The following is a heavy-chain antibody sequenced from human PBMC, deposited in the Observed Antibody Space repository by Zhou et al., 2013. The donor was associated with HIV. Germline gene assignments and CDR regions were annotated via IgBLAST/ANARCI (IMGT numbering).Heavy chain of an antibody. D-gene: IGHD3-16*01. CDR3: ARGRGHRSGYYDG. CDR2: ISVYSGNT. Sequence: QGQLVQSGGEVKKPGASLRVSCEGSGYPFGTYGLNWVRQAPGQGLQWMGWISVYSGNTDYAQKFQGRVTMTRDTSTSTVYMELSSLRFEDTAVYYCARGRGHRSGYYDGWGQGTMVTVSS. J-gene: IGHJ3*01. V-gene: IGHV1-18*01. CDR1: GYPFGTYG.